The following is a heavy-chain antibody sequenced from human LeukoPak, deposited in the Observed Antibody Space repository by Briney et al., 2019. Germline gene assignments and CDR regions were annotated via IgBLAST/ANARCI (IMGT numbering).Heavy chain of an antibody. CDR1: GYTFTGYY. D-gene: IGHD3-10*01. J-gene: IGHJ6*04. V-gene: IGHV1-2*04. Sequence: ASVKVSCKASGYTFTGYYMHWVRQAPGQGLEWMGWINPNSGGTNYAQKFQGWVTMTRDTSISTAYMELSRRRSDDTAVYYCARAGSPYGSGSDRYYYGMDVWGKGTTVTVSS. CDR2: INPNSGGT. CDR3: ARAGSPYGSGSDRYYYGMDV.